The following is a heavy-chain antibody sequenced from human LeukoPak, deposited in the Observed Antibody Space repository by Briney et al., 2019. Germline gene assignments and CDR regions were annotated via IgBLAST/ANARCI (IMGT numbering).Heavy chain of an antibody. J-gene: IGHJ5*02. CDR3: ARGGSVLLWFGGDNWFGP. CDR1: GGSFSGYY. V-gene: IGHV4-34*01. Sequence: SETLSLTCAVYGGSFSGYYWSWIRQPPGKGLEWIGEINHSGSTNYNPSLKSRVTISVDTSKNQFSLKLSSVTAADTAVYYCARGGSVLLWFGGDNWFGPWGQGTLVTVSS. D-gene: IGHD3-10*01. CDR2: INHSGST.